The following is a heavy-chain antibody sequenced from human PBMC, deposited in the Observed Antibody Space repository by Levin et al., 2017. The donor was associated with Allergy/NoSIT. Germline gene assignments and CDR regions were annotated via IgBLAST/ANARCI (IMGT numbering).Heavy chain of an antibody. J-gene: IGHJ6*02. CDR3: ARAMGYPPDYYYGMDV. V-gene: IGHV3-74*01. D-gene: IGHD3-10*01. Sequence: GGSLRLSCAASGFTFSSYWMQWVRQAPGKGLAWVSRIKSDGSRTSYADSVKGRFTISRNNAKNTLYLQMSSLRVEDTAVYYCARAMGYPPDYYYGMDVWGQGTTVTVSS. CDR1: GFTFSSYW. CDR2: IKSDGSRT.